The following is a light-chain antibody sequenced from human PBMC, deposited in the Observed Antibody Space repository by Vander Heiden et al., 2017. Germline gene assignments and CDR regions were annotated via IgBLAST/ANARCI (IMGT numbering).Light chain of an antibody. V-gene: IGLV3-21*04. Sequence: SYVLTQPPSVSVAPGEPARITCGGNNIGSKGVHWYQQKPGQAPVLVIYYDKDRPSGIPARLSGSNSGNTATLTISRVEAGDEADYYCQVWAGRSDHVIFGGGSKLTVL. CDR1: NIGSKG. J-gene: IGLJ2*01. CDR3: QVWAGRSDHVI. CDR2: YDK.